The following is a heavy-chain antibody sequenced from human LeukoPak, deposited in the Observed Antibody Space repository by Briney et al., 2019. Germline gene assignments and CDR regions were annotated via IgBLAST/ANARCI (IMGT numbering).Heavy chain of an antibody. D-gene: IGHD3-22*01. V-gene: IGHV1-69*01. CDR2: IIPVFGP. J-gene: IGHJ4*02. Sequence: SVKVSCKASGGTFSTFPISWVRQAPGQGLEWIGGIIPVFGPNYAQKFQGRATISADLATATAYMELSSLTSEDMSVYYCATGKDRSGYYYSLDYWGQGTLVAVSS. CDR1: GGTFSTFP. CDR3: ATGKDRSGYYYSLDY.